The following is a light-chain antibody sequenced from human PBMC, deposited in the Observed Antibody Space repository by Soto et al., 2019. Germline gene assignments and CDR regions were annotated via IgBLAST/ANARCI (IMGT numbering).Light chain of an antibody. CDR3: QEYKNHLRT. V-gene: IGKV1-5*01. CDR1: ETFSSW. J-gene: IGKJ1*01. Sequence: DILMTQSPSTLSASVGDRITITCRASETFSSWLAWYQQKSGKAPQLLIYDASTLASGVPSRFSGSGFGTEFSLTISSLQPDDFATYYCQEYKNHLRTFGQGTKVEIK. CDR2: DAS.